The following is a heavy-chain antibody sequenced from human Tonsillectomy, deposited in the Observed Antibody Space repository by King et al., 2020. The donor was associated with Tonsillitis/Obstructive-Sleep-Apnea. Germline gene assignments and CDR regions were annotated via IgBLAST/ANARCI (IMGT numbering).Heavy chain of an antibody. CDR3: AKFRSSWYTDAFDI. CDR1: GFTFSTYG. D-gene: IGHD6-13*01. V-gene: IGHV3-30*18. J-gene: IGHJ3*02. CDR2: TSQDGRNK. Sequence: QLVQSGGGVVQPGRSLRLSCAASGFTFSTYGMHWVRQAPGKGLEWVAVTSQDGRNKYYADSVKGRCTISRDNSKNTLYLLMNSPRAEDTAVYYCAKFRSSWYTDAFDIWGQGTMVTVSS.